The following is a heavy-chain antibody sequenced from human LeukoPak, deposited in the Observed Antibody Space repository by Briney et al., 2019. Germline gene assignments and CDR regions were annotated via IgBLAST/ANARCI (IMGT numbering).Heavy chain of an antibody. D-gene: IGHD3-10*01. Sequence: ASVKVSCKASGYTFTSYAMNWVRQASGQGLEWMGLINTNTGNPTYAQGFTGRFVFSLDTSVSTAYLQISSLKAEDTAVYYCASSPRGLLWFGTDYWGQGTLVTVSS. CDR1: GYTFTSYA. CDR3: ASSPRGLLWFGTDY. J-gene: IGHJ4*02. V-gene: IGHV7-4-1*02. CDR2: INTNTGNP.